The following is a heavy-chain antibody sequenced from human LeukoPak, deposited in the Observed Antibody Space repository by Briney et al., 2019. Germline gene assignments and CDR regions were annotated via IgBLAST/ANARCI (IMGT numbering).Heavy chain of an antibody. J-gene: IGHJ6*02. V-gene: IGHV3-20*04. Sequence: GGSLRLSCAASGFTFDDYGMTWVRQAPGKGLEWVSGINWNGGSTGYADSVKGRFTISRDNAKNSLYLQMNSLRAEDTAFYYCARAMTDNYYYGMDVWGQKTTVTVSS. D-gene: IGHD2-21*02. CDR2: INWNGGST. CDR3: ARAMTDNYYYGMDV. CDR1: GFTFDDYG.